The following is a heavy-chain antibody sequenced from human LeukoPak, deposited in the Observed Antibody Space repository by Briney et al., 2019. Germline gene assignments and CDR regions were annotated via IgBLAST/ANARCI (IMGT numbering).Heavy chain of an antibody. J-gene: IGHJ4*02. CDR1: GFTFSSYE. V-gene: IGHV3-48*03. CDR3: AKALGMTGYLQGDFDY. CDR2: ISSSGSTI. D-gene: IGHD3-9*01. Sequence: PGGSLRLSCAASGFTFSSYEMNWVRQAPGKGLEWVSYISSSGSTIYYADSVKGRFTISRDNAKNSLYLQMNSLRAEDTALYYCAKALGMTGYLQGDFDYWGQGTLVTVS.